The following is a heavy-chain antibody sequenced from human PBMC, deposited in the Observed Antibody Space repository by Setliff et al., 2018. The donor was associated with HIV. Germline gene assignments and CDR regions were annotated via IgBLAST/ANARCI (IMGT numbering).Heavy chain of an antibody. CDR2: IYTSGSS. Sequence: PSETLSLTCTVSNDSNTSFYWTWIRQPPGKGLEWIGYIYTSGSSNYNPSLKSRVTFSIDTSKKQFSLKLDSLTASDPAVYYCARAPYSAYDYTSFHTWGQGTMVTVSS. D-gene: IGHD5-12*01. V-gene: IGHV4-4*08. J-gene: IGHJ4*03. CDR3: ARAPYSAYDYTSFHT. CDR1: NDSNTSFY.